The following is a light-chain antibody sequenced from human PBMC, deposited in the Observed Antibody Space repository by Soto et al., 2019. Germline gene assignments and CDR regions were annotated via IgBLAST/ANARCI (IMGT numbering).Light chain of an antibody. CDR3: CSYAGSSTHVV. V-gene: IGLV2-23*01. CDR2: EGS. Sequence: QSALTQPASVSGSPGQSITISCTGTSSDIGSYNLVSWYQQFPGKAPKLMIYEGSKRPSGISNRFSGSKSGNTASLTISGLQAEDEAYYYCCSYAGSSTHVVFGGGTKLTVL. CDR1: SSDIGSYNL. J-gene: IGLJ2*01.